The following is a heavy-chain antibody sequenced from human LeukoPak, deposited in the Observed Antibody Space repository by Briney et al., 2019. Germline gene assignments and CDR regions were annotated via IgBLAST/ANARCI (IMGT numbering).Heavy chain of an antibody. V-gene: IGHV3-23*01. CDR2: ISGSGGST. CDR1: GFTFSSYA. D-gene: IGHD6-13*01. J-gene: IGHJ4*02. Sequence: GGSLRLSCAASGFTFSSYAMSWVRQAPGKGLEWVSAISGSGGSTYYADSVKGRFTISRDNSKNTLYLQMNSLRAEDTAVYYCTKVEQQLVMEYYFDYWGQGTLVTVSS. CDR3: TKVEQQLVMEYYFDY.